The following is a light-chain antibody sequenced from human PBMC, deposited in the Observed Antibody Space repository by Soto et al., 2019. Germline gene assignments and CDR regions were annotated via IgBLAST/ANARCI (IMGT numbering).Light chain of an antibody. CDR3: QQYDNSLWT. CDR1: QTVSSVH. Sequence: EIVLTQSPGTLSLSPGERATLSCRASQTVSSVHLARYQQKPGQAPRLLIYGASRRATGIPDRFSGSGSGTDFTLTISRLEPEDFAVYFCQQYDNSLWTFGQGTKVEVK. V-gene: IGKV3-20*01. CDR2: GAS. J-gene: IGKJ1*01.